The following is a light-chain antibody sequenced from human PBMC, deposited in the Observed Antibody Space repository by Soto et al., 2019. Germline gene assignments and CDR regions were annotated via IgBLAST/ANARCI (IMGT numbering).Light chain of an antibody. Sequence: ETVLTQSPATLSLSPGESATLSCRASQSVSTYLAWYQQKPGQAPRLLIYGASSRATGIPDRFSGSGSGTDFTLTISRLEPEDFAVYYCQQYGSSSITFGQGTRLEI. CDR1: QSVSTY. V-gene: IGKV3-20*01. CDR2: GAS. CDR3: QQYGSSSIT. J-gene: IGKJ5*01.